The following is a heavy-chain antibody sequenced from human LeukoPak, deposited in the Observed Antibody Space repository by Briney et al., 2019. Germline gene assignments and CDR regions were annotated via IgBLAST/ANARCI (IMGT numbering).Heavy chain of an antibody. Sequence: GGSLRLSCAASGFTFSSYAMSWVRQAPGKGLEWVSAISGSGGSTYYADSVKGRFTITRDNSKNTLYLQMNSLRAEDTAVYYCAKGAYSSGWHYWYFDLWGRGTLVTVSS. CDR2: ISGSGGST. V-gene: IGHV3-23*01. CDR3: AKGAYSSGWHYWYFDL. J-gene: IGHJ2*01. D-gene: IGHD6-19*01. CDR1: GFTFSSYA.